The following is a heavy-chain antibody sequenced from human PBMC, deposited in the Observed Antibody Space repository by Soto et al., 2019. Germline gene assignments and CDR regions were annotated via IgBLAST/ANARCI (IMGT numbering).Heavy chain of an antibody. J-gene: IGHJ4*02. CDR2: INAGNGNT. Sequence: ASVKVSCKASGYTFTSYAMHWVRQAPGQRLEWMGWINAGNGNTKYSQKFQGRVTITRDTSASTAYLQMNSLTTEDTAVYYCSGQSGMATIKGFDHWGQGTQVTVSS. D-gene: IGHD1-26*01. V-gene: IGHV1-3*01. CDR1: GYTFTSYA. CDR3: SGQSGMATIKGFDH.